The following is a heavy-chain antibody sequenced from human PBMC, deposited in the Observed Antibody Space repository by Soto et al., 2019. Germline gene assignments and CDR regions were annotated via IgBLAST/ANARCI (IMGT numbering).Heavy chain of an antibody. D-gene: IGHD3-22*01. CDR3: ARVDYYDSSGTFDY. CDR1: GFTFSSYA. CDR2: ISYDGSNK. J-gene: IGHJ4*02. V-gene: IGHV3-30-3*01. Sequence: LGGSLRLSCAASGFTFSSYAMHWVRQAPGKGLEWVAVISYDGSNKYYADSVKGRFTISRDNSKNTLYLQMNSLRAEDTAVYYCARVDYYDSSGTFDYWGQGT.